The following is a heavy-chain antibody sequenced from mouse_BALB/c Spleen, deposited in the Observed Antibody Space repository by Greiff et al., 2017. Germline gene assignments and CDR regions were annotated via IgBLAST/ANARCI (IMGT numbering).Heavy chain of an antibody. V-gene: IGHV3-2*02. CDR3: ARYDYDLYYFDY. D-gene: IGHD2-4*01. Sequence: EVQLQQSGPGLVKPSQSLSLTCTVTGYSITSDYAWNWIRQFPGNKLEWMGYISYRGSTSYNPSLKSRISINRDTSKKQFFLQLNSVTTEDTATYYCARYDYDLYYFDYWGQGTTLTVSA. CDR1: GYSITSDYA. J-gene: IGHJ2*01. CDR2: ISYRGST.